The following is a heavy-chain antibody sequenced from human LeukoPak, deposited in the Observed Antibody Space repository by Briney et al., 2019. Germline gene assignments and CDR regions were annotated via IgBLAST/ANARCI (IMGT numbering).Heavy chain of an antibody. CDR3: ARNDFWSGYPFDY. CDR1: GGSISSYY. CDR2: IYYSGST. Sequence: TSETLSLTCTVSGGSISSYYWSWIRQPPGKGLEWIGYIYYSGSTNYNHSLKSRVTISVDTSKNQFYLKLSSVTAADTAVDYCARNDFWSGYPFDYWGQGTLVTVSS. V-gene: IGHV4-59*01. J-gene: IGHJ4*02. D-gene: IGHD3-3*01.